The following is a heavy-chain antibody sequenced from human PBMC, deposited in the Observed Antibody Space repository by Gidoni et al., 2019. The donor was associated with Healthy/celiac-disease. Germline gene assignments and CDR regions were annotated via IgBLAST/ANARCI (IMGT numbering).Heavy chain of an antibody. Sequence: QVQLVESGGGVVQPGRSLRLSCAASGFTFRSYAMHWVRQAPGQGLEWVAVISYDGSNKYYADSVKGRFTIYRDNSKSTLWGGMNSLRAEDTAVYYCARSETDLYCGGDCSPPPHFDYWGQGTLVTVSS. V-gene: IGHV3-30-3*01. J-gene: IGHJ4*02. CDR1: GFTFRSYA. CDR2: ISYDGSNK. CDR3: ARSETDLYCGGDCSPPPHFDY. D-gene: IGHD2-21*02.